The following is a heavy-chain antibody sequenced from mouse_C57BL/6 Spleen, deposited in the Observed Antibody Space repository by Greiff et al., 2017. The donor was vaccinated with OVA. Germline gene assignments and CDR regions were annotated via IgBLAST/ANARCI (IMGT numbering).Heavy chain of an antibody. CDR2: IDPSDSYT. Sequence: QVQLQQPGAELVKPGASVKLSCKASGYTFTSYWMQWVKQRPGQGLEWIGEIDPSDSYTNYNQKFKGKATLTVDTSSSTAYMQLSSLTSEDSAVYYCAKGAYYGSSYEYFDVWGTGTTVTVSS. V-gene: IGHV1-50*01. CDR1: GYTFTSYW. CDR3: AKGAYYGSSYEYFDV. D-gene: IGHD1-1*01. J-gene: IGHJ1*03.